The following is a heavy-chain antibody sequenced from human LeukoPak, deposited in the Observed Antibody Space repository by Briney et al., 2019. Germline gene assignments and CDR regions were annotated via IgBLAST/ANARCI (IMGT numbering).Heavy chain of an antibody. J-gene: IGHJ4*02. V-gene: IGHV1-69*04. CDR3: ARVLGPYYYETDY. CDR1: GGTFSSNA. CDR2: IIPILGIA. D-gene: IGHD3-22*01. Sequence: ASVKVSCKASGGTFSSNAISWVRQAPGQGLEWMGRIIPILGIANYAQKFQGRVTFTADKSTSTAYMELSSLRSEDTAVYYCARVLGPYYYETDYWGQGTLVTVSS.